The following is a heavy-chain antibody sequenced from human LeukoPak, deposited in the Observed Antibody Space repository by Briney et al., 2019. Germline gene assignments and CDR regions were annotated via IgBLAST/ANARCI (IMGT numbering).Heavy chain of an antibody. CDR3: ARDLRYSSGLYYFDY. V-gene: IGHV1-18*01. CDR1: GYTFTSYG. CDR2: ISAYNDNT. J-gene: IGHJ4*02. Sequence: RASVKVSCKASGYTFTSYGISWVRQAPGQGLEWMGWISAYNDNTNYAQKLQGRVTMTTDTSTSTAYMELRSLRSDDTAVYYCARDLRYSSGLYYFDYWGQGTLVTVSS. D-gene: IGHD6-19*01.